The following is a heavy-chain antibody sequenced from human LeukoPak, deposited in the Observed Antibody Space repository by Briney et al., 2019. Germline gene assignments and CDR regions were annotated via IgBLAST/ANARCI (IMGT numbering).Heavy chain of an antibody. CDR3: AKPRWGYIWNDYDAFDI. Sequence: PGGSLRLSCAASGFTFNECAMHWVRQVPGKGLEWVSGISWNSGSIGYADSVKGRFTISRDNAKNSLYLQMNSLRAEDTALYYCAKPRWGYIWNDYDAFDIWGQGTMVTVSS. CDR1: GFTFNECA. V-gene: IGHV3-9*01. D-gene: IGHD1-20*01. J-gene: IGHJ3*02. CDR2: ISWNSGSI.